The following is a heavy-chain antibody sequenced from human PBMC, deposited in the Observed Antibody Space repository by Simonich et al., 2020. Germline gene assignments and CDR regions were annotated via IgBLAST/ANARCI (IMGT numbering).Heavy chain of an antibody. D-gene: IGHD6-6*01. CDR3: ARWAYSSSYFDY. J-gene: IGHJ4*02. Sequence: QLQLQESGPGLVKPSETLSLTCTVSGGSISSSSYYWGWIRQPPGKGLEWIGSIYYSGRTYYNPSLKRRVTISVDTSKNQFSLKLSSVTAADTAVYYCARWAYSSSYFDYWGQGTLVTVSS. V-gene: IGHV4-39*01. CDR1: GGSISSSSYY. CDR2: IYYSGRT.